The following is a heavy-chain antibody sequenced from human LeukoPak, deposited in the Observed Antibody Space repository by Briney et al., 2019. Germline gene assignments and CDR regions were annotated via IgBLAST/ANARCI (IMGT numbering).Heavy chain of an antibody. J-gene: IGHJ6*03. V-gene: IGHV3-48*04. CDR1: GFTFSSYS. CDR3: ARDGRRDDYYYYYMDV. CDR2: ISSRSSTI. Sequence: PGRTLSLSCAASGFTFSSYSMNWVRHAPGKGLECVSDISSRSSTIYYAASVKGRCTISRDNAKNSMYLQMNSLRAEDTAVYYCARDGRRDDYYYYYMDVWGKGTTVTVSS.